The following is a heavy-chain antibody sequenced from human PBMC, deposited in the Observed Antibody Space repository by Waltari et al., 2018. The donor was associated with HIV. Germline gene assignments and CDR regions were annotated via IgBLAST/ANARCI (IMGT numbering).Heavy chain of an antibody. V-gene: IGHV3-23*01. D-gene: IGHD3-3*01. CDR3: AKAGGEERITIFGVVIGHLSDI. CDR2: ISGSGGST. CDR1: GFTFSSYA. Sequence: EVQLLESGGGLVQPGGSLRLSCAASGFTFSSYAMSWVRQAPGKGLEWVSAISGSGGSTYYADSVKGRFTISRDNSKNTLYLQMNSLRAEDTAVYYCAKAGGEERITIFGVVIGHLSDIWGQGTMVTVSS. J-gene: IGHJ3*02.